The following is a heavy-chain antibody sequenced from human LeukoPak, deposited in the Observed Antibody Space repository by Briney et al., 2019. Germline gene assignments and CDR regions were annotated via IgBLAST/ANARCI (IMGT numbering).Heavy chain of an antibody. V-gene: IGHV3-48*02. CDR2: ISSSSSAI. CDR1: GFTFSRFG. CDR3: AQKGGTDH. D-gene: IGHD2-15*01. J-gene: IGHJ4*02. Sequence: GGSLRLSCAASGFTFSRFGMNWVRQAPGKGLEWISYISSSSSAIYYADSVKGRFTITRDNAKNSLYLQMSSLRDEDTAVYYCAQKGGTDHWGQGTLVTVSS.